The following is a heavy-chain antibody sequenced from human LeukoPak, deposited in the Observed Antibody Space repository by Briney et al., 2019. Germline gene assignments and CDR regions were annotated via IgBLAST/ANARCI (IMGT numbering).Heavy chain of an antibody. Sequence: ASVKVSCKASGYTFTSYYMHWVRQAPGQGLEWMGIINPSGGSATYAQKFQDRVTMTRDTSTSTLYMELSSLRSEDTAVYYCARRGYSYGPSYGFDYWGQGTLVTVSS. V-gene: IGHV1-46*01. J-gene: IGHJ4*02. CDR1: GYTFTSYY. CDR3: ARRGYSYGPSYGFDY. D-gene: IGHD5-18*01. CDR2: INPSGGSA.